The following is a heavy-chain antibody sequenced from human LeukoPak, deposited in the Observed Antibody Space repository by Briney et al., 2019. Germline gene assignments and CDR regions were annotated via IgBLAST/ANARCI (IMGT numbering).Heavy chain of an antibody. CDR2: ISYDGSNK. CDR1: GFTFSSYG. J-gene: IGHJ6*02. D-gene: IGHD1-14*01. Sequence: PGGSLRLSCAASGFTFSSYGMHWVRQAPGKGLEWVAVISYDGSNKYYADSVKGRFTISRDNSKNTLYLQMNSLRAEDTAVYYCAREYMVPELYYYGMDVWGQGTTVTVSS. V-gene: IGHV3-30*03. CDR3: AREYMVPELYYYGMDV.